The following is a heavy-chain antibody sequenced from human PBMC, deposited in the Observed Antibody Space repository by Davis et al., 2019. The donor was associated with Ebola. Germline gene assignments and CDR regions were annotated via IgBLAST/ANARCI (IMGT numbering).Heavy chain of an antibody. V-gene: IGHV4-59*01. Sequence: PSETLSLTCTVSGGSISSYYWSWIRQPPGKGLEWIGYIYYSGSSTYNPSLKSRVTISVDTSKNQFSLKLSSVTAADTAVYYCARRGGAVFDPWGQGTLVTVSS. CDR2: IYYSGSS. D-gene: IGHD1-26*01. CDR1: GGSISSYY. J-gene: IGHJ5*02. CDR3: ARRGGAVFDP.